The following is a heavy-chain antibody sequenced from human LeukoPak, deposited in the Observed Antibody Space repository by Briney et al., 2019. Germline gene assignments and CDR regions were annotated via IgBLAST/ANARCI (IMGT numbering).Heavy chain of an antibody. J-gene: IGHJ3*02. CDR1: GGSISSSY. V-gene: IGHV4-59*01. CDR3: ARGYYGAKGDSNPFDI. D-gene: IGHD4/OR15-4a*01. Sequence: PSETLSLTCTVSGGSISSSYWSWIRQPPGRGLEWIGYTSHSGSTNYKPSLKSRVSISVDTSKNQFSLKLTSVTAADTAMYYCARGYYGAKGDSNPFDIWGQGTMVTVSS. CDR2: TSHSGST.